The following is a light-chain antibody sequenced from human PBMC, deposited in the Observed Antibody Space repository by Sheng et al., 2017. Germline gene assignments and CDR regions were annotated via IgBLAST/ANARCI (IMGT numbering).Light chain of an antibody. Sequence: IVLTQSPGTLSLSPGERATLSCRASQSVPNKYLAWYQQSPGQAPRLLVSGASNRAIGIPDRFSGSGSGTDFTLTISRLEPEDFATYYCQQYYSTPSALTFGGGTKVEI. J-gene: IGKJ4*01. CDR3: QQYYSTPSALT. CDR2: GAS. V-gene: IGKV3-20*01. CDR1: QSVPNKY.